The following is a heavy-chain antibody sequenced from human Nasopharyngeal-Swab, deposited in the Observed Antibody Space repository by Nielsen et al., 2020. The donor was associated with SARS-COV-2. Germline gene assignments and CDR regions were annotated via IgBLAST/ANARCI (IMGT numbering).Heavy chain of an antibody. CDR3: ARAAASLYFDY. J-gene: IGHJ4*02. CDR2: IAYDGSNK. D-gene: IGHD2-2*01. CDR1: GFTFSSYG. Sequence: GESLKISCAASGFTFSSYGMHWVRQAPGKGLEWVAVIAYDGSNKYYVDSVKGRFTISRDNAKNSLYLQMNSLRAEDTAVYYCARAAASLYFDYWGQGTLVTVSS. V-gene: IGHV3-30*03.